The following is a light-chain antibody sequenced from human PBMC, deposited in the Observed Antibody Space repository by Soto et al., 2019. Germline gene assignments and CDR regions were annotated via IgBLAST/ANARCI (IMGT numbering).Light chain of an antibody. CDR1: SSNIGSNT. CDR3: AAWDDSLNGYV. J-gene: IGLJ1*01. V-gene: IGLV1-44*01. CDR2: SNN. Sequence: QSVLTQPPSASGTPGQRVTISCSGSSSNIGSNTVNWYQQLPGTAPKLLIYSNNQRPSGVPRRFSGSKSGTSASLAISGLKSEDEADYYCAAWDDSLNGYVFGTGTKVTVL.